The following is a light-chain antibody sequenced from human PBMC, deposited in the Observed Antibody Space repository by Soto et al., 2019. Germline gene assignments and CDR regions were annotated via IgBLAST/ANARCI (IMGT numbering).Light chain of an antibody. CDR2: AAS. Sequence: DIQLTQSPSFLSASVGDRVTITCRASQSIGGFLNWYQQKLGKAPKLLIYAASSLQSGVPSRFSGSGSGTDFTLTISSLEPEDFAVYYCQHRSNWPLTFGGGTKV. J-gene: IGKJ4*01. CDR1: QSIGGF. CDR3: QHRSNWPLT. V-gene: IGKV1-39*02.